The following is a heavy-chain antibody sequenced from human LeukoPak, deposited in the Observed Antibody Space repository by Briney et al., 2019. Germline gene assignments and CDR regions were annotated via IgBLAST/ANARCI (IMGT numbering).Heavy chain of an antibody. J-gene: IGHJ3*02. CDR1: GHTFTSYG. CDR3: ARDCSGGSCFIRAFDI. Sequence: GASVKVSCKASGHTFTSYGISWVRQAPGQGLEWMGWISAYNGNTNYAQKLQGRVTMTTDTSTSTAYMELRSLRSDDTAVYYCARDCSGGSCFIRAFDIWGQGTMVTVSS. CDR2: ISAYNGNT. D-gene: IGHD2-15*01. V-gene: IGHV1-18*01.